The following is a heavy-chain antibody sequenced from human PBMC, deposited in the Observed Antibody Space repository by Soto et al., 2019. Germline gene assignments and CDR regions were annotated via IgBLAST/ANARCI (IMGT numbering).Heavy chain of an antibody. CDR3: AADATAWQQMVPSDY. Sequence: QMQLEQSGPEVKKPGTSVKVSCKASGFTFTSSAFRWVRQARGQRLEWIGWIAVGSGYTNYAQRFQDRVTLTRDMSTATNYMELSRLTSEDTAIYYCAADATAWQQMVPSDYWGQGPLVTVSS. D-gene: IGHD2-8*01. J-gene: IGHJ4*02. CDR2: IAVGSGYT. V-gene: IGHV1-58*01. CDR1: GFTFTSSA.